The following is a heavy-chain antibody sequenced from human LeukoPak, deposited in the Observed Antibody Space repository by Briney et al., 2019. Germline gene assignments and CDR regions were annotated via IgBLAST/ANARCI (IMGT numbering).Heavy chain of an antibody. CDR2: IIPIFGTA. D-gene: IGHD3-22*01. CDR1: GGTFSSYA. J-gene: IGHJ6*02. CDR3: AFGYYDSSGYRYYYYYCGMDV. V-gene: IGHV1-69*13. Sequence: ASVKVSCKASGGTFSSYAISWVRQAPGQGLEWMGGIIPIFGTANYAQKFQGRVTITADESTSTAYMELSSLRSEDTAVYYCAFGYYDSSGYRYYYYYCGMDVWGQGTTVTVSS.